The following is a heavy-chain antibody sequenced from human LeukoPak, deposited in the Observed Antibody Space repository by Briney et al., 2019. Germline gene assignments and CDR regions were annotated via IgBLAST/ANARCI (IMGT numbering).Heavy chain of an antibody. Sequence: PSETLSLTCTVSSGSISSYYWSWIRQPPGKGLEWIGYIYYSGSTNYNPSLKSRVTISVDTSKNQFSLKLSSVTAADTAVYYCARWAGLLFDYWGQGTLVTVSS. CDR3: ARWAGLLFDY. V-gene: IGHV4-59*01. CDR2: IYYSGST. CDR1: SGSISSYY. D-gene: IGHD6-19*01. J-gene: IGHJ4*02.